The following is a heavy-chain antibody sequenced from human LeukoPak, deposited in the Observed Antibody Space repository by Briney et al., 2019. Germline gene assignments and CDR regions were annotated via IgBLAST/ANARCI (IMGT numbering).Heavy chain of an antibody. CDR3: ARQGANYDILTGYSARDAFDI. V-gene: IGHV4-39*01. CDR1: GGSISSSSYY. CDR2: IYYSGST. D-gene: IGHD3-9*01. Sequence: SETLSLTCTVSGGSISSSSYYWGWIRQPPGKGLEWIGSIYYSGSTYYNPSLKSRVTISVDTSKSQFSLKLSSVTAADTAVYYCARQGANYDILTGYSARDAFDIWGQGTMVTVSS. J-gene: IGHJ3*02.